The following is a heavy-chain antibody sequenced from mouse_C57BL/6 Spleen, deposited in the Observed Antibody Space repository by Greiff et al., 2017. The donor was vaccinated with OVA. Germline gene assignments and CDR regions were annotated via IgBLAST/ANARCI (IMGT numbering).Heavy chain of an antibody. CDR2: IDPENGDT. J-gene: IGHJ4*01. CDR3: TTCYSNFYYFAMDY. Sequence: EVQLQQSGAELVRPGASVKLSCTASGFNIKDDYMHWVKQRPEQGLEWIGWIDPENGDTEYASKFQGKATITADTSSNTAYLQLRSLTSEDTAVYYCTTCYSNFYYFAMDYWGQGTSVTVSS. CDR1: GFNIKDDY. D-gene: IGHD2-5*01. V-gene: IGHV14-4*01.